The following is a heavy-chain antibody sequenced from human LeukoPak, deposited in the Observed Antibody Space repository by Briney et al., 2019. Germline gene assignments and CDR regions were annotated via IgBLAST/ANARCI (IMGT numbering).Heavy chain of an antibody. CDR2: IIPIFGTA. CDR3: ARELYDYSPLHF. Sequence: GASVKVSCKASGGTFSSYAISWVRQAPGQGLEWMGGIIPIFGTANYAQKFQGRVTITTDESTSTAYMELSSLRSEDTAVYYCARELYDYSPLHFWGQGTLVTVSS. J-gene: IGHJ4*02. CDR1: GGTFSSYA. V-gene: IGHV1-69*05. D-gene: IGHD4-11*01.